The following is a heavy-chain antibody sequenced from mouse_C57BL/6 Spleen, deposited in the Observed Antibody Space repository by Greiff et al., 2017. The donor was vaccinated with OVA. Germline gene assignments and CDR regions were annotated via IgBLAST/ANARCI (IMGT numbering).Heavy chain of an antibody. D-gene: IGHD1-1*01. Sequence: QVQLQQPGTELVKPGASVKLSCKASGYTFTSYWMLWVKQRPGQGLEWIGNINPSNGGTNYNEKFKSKATLTVDKSSSTAYMQLSSLTSEDSAVYYCARFTTVVAHWYVDVWGTGTTVTVSS. J-gene: IGHJ1*03. V-gene: IGHV1-53*01. CDR3: ARFTTVVAHWYVDV. CDR2: INPSNGGT. CDR1: GYTFTSYW.